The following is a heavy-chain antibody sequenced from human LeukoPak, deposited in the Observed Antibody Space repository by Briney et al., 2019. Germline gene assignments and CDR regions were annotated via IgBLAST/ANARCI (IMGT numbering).Heavy chain of an antibody. CDR2: ISYDGSNK. CDR1: GFTFSSYA. V-gene: IGHV3-30-3*01. CDR3: ARDARNYDSGGFSFDY. D-gene: IGHD1-7*01. Sequence: PGRSLRLSCAASGFTFSSYAMHWVRQAPGKGLEWVAVISYDGSNKDYADSVKGRFTISRDNSKNTLYLQMNSLRAEDTAVYYCARDARNYDSGGFSFDYWGQGTLVTVSS. J-gene: IGHJ4*02.